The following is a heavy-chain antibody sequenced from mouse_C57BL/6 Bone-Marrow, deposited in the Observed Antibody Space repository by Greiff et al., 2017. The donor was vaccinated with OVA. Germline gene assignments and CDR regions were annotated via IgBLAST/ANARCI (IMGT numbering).Heavy chain of an antibody. CDR1: GYTFTSYW. Sequence: EVQLQQSGPVLARPEASVKMSCKTSGYTFTSYWMHWVKQRPGQGLEWIGAIYPGNSDTSYNQKFKGKAKLTAVTSASTAYMELSSLTNEDSAVYYCTMTAQVYAMDYWGQGTSVTVSS. J-gene: IGHJ4*01. V-gene: IGHV1-5*01. D-gene: IGHD3-2*02. CDR2: IYPGNSDT. CDR3: TMTAQVYAMDY.